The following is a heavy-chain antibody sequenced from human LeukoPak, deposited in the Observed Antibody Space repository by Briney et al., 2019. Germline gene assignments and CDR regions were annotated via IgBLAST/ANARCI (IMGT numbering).Heavy chain of an antibody. V-gene: IGHV4-4*09. CDR3: ARLTAMRYGYMDV. CDR2: IYSTGST. Sequence: SETLSLTCTVSGDSINNYYWTWIRQPPGKGLEWIGYIYSTGSTSYNPSLKSRVTISVDTSKNQFSLKLSSVTAADTAVYYCARLTAMRYGYMDVWGKGATVTVSS. J-gene: IGHJ6*03. D-gene: IGHD2-2*01. CDR1: GDSINNYY.